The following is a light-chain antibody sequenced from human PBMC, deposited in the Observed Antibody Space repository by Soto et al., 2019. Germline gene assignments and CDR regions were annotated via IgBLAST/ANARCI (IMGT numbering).Light chain of an antibody. V-gene: IGLV2-8*02. Sequence: QPVLTQPPSATRTPRQSLTIPSTGTSSDVGGYNYVSWYQQHPGKAPKLMVYEVGERPSGVPDRFSGSKSGNTASLTVSGFQAEDEADYYCSLYAGGYMNVFGTGTKVTVL. J-gene: IGLJ1*01. CDR3: SLYAGGYMNV. CDR1: SSDVGGYNY. CDR2: EVG.